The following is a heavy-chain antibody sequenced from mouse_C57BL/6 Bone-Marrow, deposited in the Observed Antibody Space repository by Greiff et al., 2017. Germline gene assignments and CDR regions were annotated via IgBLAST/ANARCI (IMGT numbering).Heavy chain of an antibody. V-gene: IGHV5-2*01. D-gene: IGHD2-1*01. CDR1: EYEFPSHD. Sequence: EVKLQESGGGLVQPGASLKLSCESNEYEFPSHDMSWVRKTPEKRLELVAAINSDGGSTYYPDTMERRFIISRDNTKKTLYMQMSSLRSEDTALYYCARPDGNYPDGYWGQGTTLTVSS. J-gene: IGHJ2*01. CDR3: ARPDGNYPDGY. CDR2: INSDGGST.